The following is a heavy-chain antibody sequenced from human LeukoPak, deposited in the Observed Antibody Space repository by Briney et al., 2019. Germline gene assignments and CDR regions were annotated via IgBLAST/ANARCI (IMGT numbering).Heavy chain of an antibody. D-gene: IGHD2-15*01. CDR3: AYCSGGSCYEVGFDP. V-gene: IGHV1-69*04. Sequence: GASVKVSCKASGGTFSSYAISWVRQAPGQGLEWMGRIIPILGIANYAQKFQGRVTITADKSTSTAYMELSSLRSEDTAVYYCAYCSGGSCYEVGFDPWSQGTLVTVSS. CDR2: IIPILGIA. CDR1: GGTFSSYA. J-gene: IGHJ5*02.